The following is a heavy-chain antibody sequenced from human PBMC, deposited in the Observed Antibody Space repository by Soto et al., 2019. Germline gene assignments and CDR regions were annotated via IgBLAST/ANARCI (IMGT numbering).Heavy chain of an antibody. CDR2: IYYSGST. D-gene: IGHD5-18*01. Sequence: SETLSLTCTVSGGSISSYYWSWIRQPPGKGLEWIGYIYYSGSTNYNPSLKSRVTISVDTSKNQFSLKLSSVTAADTAVYYCAIRYGSCFDYWGKGTLVTVSS. J-gene: IGHJ4*02. CDR1: GGSISSYY. V-gene: IGHV4-59*08. CDR3: AIRYGSCFDY.